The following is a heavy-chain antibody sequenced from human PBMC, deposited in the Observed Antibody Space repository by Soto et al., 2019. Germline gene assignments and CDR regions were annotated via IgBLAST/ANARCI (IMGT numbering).Heavy chain of an antibody. J-gene: IGHJ3*01. CDR1: GYTFTSYY. D-gene: IGHD2-21*02. Sequence: SVKVSCKASGYTFTSYYMHWVRQAPGQGLEWMGIINPSGGSTSYAQKFQCRVTMTRDTSTSTVYMELSSLRSEDTAVYYCARPQRGDDVKNAFDLWGQGTMVTVSS. V-gene: IGHV1-46*01. CDR2: INPSGGST. CDR3: ARPQRGDDVKNAFDL.